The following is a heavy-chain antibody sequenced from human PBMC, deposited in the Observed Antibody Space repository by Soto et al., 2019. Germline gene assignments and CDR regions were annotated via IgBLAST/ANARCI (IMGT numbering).Heavy chain of an antibody. J-gene: IGHJ6*01. Sequence: QVQLVESGGGVVQPGGSLRLSCTTSGFTFNTYGMHWVRQAPGKGLEWVAITWYDGSNKYYADSVKGRFTISRDNSKNTLYLQMNSLRAEDTALYYCARADCTGAYCYSWPFNYGVDVW. D-gene: IGHD2-15*01. CDR3: ARADCTGAYCYSWPFNYGVDV. CDR2: TWYDGSNK. V-gene: IGHV3-33*08. CDR1: GFTFNTYG.